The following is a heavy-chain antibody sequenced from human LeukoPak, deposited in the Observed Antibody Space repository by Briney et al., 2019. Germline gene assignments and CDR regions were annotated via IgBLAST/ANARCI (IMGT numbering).Heavy chain of an antibody. Sequence: GGSLRLSCAASGFTFSSHGMNWVRQAPGKGLEWVSGIIPSGHTTYYADSVRGRFTISRDNSRNTLYLQMNSLRAEDTAVYHCARVRRSAGLDYWGQGTLVTVSS. CDR3: ARVRRSAGLDY. CDR1: GFTFSSHG. V-gene: IGHV3-23*01. D-gene: IGHD1-26*01. J-gene: IGHJ4*02. CDR2: IIPSGHTT.